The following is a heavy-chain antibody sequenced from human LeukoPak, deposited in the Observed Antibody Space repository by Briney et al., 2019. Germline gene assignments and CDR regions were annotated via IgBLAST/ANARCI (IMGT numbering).Heavy chain of an antibody. Sequence: ASVKVSCKASGYTFTGYCMHWVRQAPGQGLEWMGWINPNSGGTNYAQKFQGRVTMTRDTSISTAYMELSRLRSDDTAVYYCARGRDTMIVVVSWFDPWGQGTLVTVSS. CDR3: ARGRDTMIVVVSWFDP. CDR2: INPNSGGT. J-gene: IGHJ5*02. V-gene: IGHV1-2*02. CDR1: GYTFTGYC. D-gene: IGHD3-22*01.